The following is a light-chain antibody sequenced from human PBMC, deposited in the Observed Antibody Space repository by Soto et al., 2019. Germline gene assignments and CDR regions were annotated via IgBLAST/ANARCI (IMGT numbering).Light chain of an antibody. CDR3: QQRYSAPLT. Sequence: DIQMTQSPSSLSASVGDRVTISCRASQSVTTYLNWYQQKPGKAPKVLIYAASSLQSGVPSRFSGSGSGTDFTLTISSLQPEDFATYYCQQRYSAPLTFGGGTKVEIK. CDR1: QSVTTY. J-gene: IGKJ4*01. V-gene: IGKV1-39*01. CDR2: AAS.